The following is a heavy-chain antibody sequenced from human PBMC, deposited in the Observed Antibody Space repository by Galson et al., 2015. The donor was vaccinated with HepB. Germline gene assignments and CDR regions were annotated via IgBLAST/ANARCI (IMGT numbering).Heavy chain of an antibody. Sequence: SLRLSCAASGFTFSHYAMNWVRQAPGKGPEWVSHIGGTNGAAFYADSVKGRFAVSRDNSGNTLYLQMDSLRAEDTAIYYCAKDAFSYNQVFDPFDLWGQGTMVTVSS. V-gene: IGHV3-23*01. CDR2: IGGTNGAA. CDR3: AKDAFSYNQVFDPFDL. D-gene: IGHD1-14*01. CDR1: GFTFSHYA. J-gene: IGHJ3*01.